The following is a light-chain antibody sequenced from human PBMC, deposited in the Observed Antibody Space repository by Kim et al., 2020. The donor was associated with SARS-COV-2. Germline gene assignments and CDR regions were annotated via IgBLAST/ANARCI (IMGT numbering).Light chain of an antibody. CDR1: SSNIGAGYD. J-gene: IGLJ2*01. Sequence: GVTISCTGGSSNIGAGYDVHWYQQLPGTAPKLLIYGNSNRPSGVPDRFSGSKSGTSASLAITGLQAEDEADYYCQSYDSSLTHVVFGGGTQLTVL. V-gene: IGLV1-40*01. CDR2: GNS. CDR3: QSYDSSLTHVV.